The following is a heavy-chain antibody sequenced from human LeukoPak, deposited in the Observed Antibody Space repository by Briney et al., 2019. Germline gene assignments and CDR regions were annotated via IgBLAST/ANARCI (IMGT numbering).Heavy chain of an antibody. CDR3: ARDRGWVGMATITHWFDP. D-gene: IGHD5-24*01. Sequence: SETLSLTCTVSGGSISSSSYYWGWIRQPPGKGLEWIGTMYYSGSTYYSPSLKSRVTISLGTSKNQFSLKLTSVTAADTAVYYCARDRGWVGMATITHWFDPWGQGTLVTVSS. V-gene: IGHV4-39*07. CDR2: MYYSGST. CDR1: GGSISSSSYY. J-gene: IGHJ5*02.